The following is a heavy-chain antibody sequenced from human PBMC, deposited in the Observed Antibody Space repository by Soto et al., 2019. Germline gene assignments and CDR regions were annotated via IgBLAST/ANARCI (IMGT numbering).Heavy chain of an antibody. CDR3: ATVRKREYDFWSGYYTGKPYYYYMDV. CDR1: GYTLTELS. Sequence: ASVKVSCKVSGYTLTELSMHWVRQAPGKGLEWMGGFDPEDGETIYAQKFQDRVTMTEDTSTDTAYMELSSLRSEDTAVYYCATVRKREYDFWSGYYTGKPYYYYMDVWGKGTTVTVSS. D-gene: IGHD3-3*01. V-gene: IGHV1-24*01. J-gene: IGHJ6*03. CDR2: FDPEDGET.